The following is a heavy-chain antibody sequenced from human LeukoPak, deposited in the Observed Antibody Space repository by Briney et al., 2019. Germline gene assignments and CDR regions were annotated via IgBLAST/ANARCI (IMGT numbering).Heavy chain of an antibody. J-gene: IGHJ5*02. Sequence: GGSLRLPCAASGFTFSSYAMSWVRQAPGKGLEWVSAISGSGGSTYYADSVKGRFTISRDNSKNTLYLQMNSLRAEDTAVYYCAKVSSSSWYFNWFDPWGQGTLVTVSS. CDR1: GFTFSSYA. CDR3: AKVSSSSWYFNWFDP. D-gene: IGHD6-13*01. CDR2: ISGSGGST. V-gene: IGHV3-23*01.